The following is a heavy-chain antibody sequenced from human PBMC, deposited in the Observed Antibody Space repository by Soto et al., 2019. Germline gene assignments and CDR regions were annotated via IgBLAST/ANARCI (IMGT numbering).Heavy chain of an antibody. CDR1: GFTFSSYA. Sequence: QVQLVESGGGVVQPGRSLRLSCAASGFTFSSYAMHWVRQAPGKGLEWVAVISYDGSNKYYADSVKGRFTISRDNSKNTLYLPMNILRAEDTAVYYCARDGIAVAGTGGLFLDYWGQGTLDTVSS. CDR3: ARDGIAVAGTGGLFLDY. CDR2: ISYDGSNK. D-gene: IGHD6-19*01. V-gene: IGHV3-30-3*01. J-gene: IGHJ4*02.